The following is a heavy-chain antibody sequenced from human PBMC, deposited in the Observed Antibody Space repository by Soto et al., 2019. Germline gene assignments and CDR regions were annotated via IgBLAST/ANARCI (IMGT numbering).Heavy chain of an antibody. V-gene: IGHV4-4*07. CDR1: GGSISGYY. CDR3: AREPLAHSYFDL. J-gene: IGHJ4*02. CDR2: MYNSERT. Sequence: XETLSLTCTVSGGSISGYYWSWIRQPAGKGLEWIGRMYNSERTNYNPSLKSRVTMSMDTSKNQFSLKLTSVTAADTAVYFCAREPLAHSYFDLWGQGTLVTVSS.